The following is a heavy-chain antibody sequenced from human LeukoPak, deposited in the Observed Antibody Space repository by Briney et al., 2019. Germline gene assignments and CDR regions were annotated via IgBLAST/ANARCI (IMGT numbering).Heavy chain of an antibody. D-gene: IGHD1-1*01. J-gene: IGHJ5*02. CDR1: GFTFSNAW. CDR3: TTDKFRINWSVATNWFDP. V-gene: IGHV3-15*01. Sequence: GGSLRLSCAASGFTFSNAWMSWARQAPGKGLEWVGRIKSKTDGGTTEYAAPVKHRFTISRDDSKNTLYLQMNSLKTEDTAVYYCTTDKFRINWSVATNWFDPWGQGTLVTVSS. CDR2: IKSKTDGGTT.